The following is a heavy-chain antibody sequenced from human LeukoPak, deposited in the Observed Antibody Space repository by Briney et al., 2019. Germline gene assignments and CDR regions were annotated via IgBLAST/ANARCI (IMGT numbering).Heavy chain of an antibody. CDR3: ARVVYSYGTGFDY. V-gene: IGHV3-30*04. D-gene: IGHD5-18*01. J-gene: IGHJ4*02. CDR2: ISYDGSNK. CDR1: GFTFSSYA. Sequence: GGSLRLSCAASGFTFSSYAMHWVRQAPGKGLEWVAVISYDGSNKYYADSVKGRFTISRDNSKNTLYLQMNSLRAEDTAVYYCARVVYSYGTGFDYWGQGTLVTVSS.